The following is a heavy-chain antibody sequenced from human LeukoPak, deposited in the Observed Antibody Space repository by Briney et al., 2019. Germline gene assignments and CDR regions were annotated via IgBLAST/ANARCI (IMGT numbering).Heavy chain of an antibody. CDR1: GYSISSGYY. V-gene: IGHV4-38-2*02. J-gene: IGHJ6*03. Sequence: SETLSLTCTVSGYSISSGYYWGWIRQPPGKGLEWIGSIYHSGSTYYNPSLKSRVTISVDTSKNQFSLKLSSVTAADTAVYYCARGLGSSWYGYYYYMDVWGKGTTVTVSS. D-gene: IGHD6-13*01. CDR3: ARGLGSSWYGYYYYMDV. CDR2: IYHSGST.